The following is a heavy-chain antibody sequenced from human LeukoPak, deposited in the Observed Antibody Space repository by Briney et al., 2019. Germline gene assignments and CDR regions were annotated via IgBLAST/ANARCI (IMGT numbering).Heavy chain of an antibody. D-gene: IGHD3-10*01. CDR2: IYYSGST. Sequence: SETLPLTCTVSGGSISSGGYYWSWIRQHPGKGLEWIGCIYYSGSTYYNPSLKSRVTISVDTTKNQFSLKLISVTAADTAVYYCARMVRGVIIMFDYWGQGTLVTVSS. CDR1: GGSISSGGYY. V-gene: IGHV4-31*03. J-gene: IGHJ4*02. CDR3: ARMVRGVIIMFDY.